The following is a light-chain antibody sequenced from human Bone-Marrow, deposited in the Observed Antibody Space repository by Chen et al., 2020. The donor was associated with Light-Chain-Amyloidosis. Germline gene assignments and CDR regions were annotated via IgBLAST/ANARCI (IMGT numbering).Light chain of an antibody. Sequence: SSVMTPPSSVSVAPGRPATLVCGGNNIGSTSVHWYQQTPGQAPLLVVYDDSDRPSGIPERLSGSNSGNTATLTISRVEAGDEADYYCQVWDRSSDRPVFGGGTKLTVL. V-gene: IGLV3-21*02. CDR2: DDS. J-gene: IGLJ3*02. CDR3: QVWDRSSDRPV. CDR1: NIGSTS.